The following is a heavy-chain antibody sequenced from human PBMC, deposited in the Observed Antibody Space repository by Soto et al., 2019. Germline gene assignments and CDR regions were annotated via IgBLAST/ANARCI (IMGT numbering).Heavy chain of an antibody. V-gene: IGHV2-5*01. CDR1: GFSLSTTGEG. J-gene: IGHJ6*02. CDR2: VHWNDDK. CDR3: AHRSLADTSPVYNGLDV. Sequence: QITLKEAGPTLVKPTQTLPLTCTFSGFSLSTTGEGVFWIRQPPGKAPEWLALVHWNDDKRYSPSLRPRLTIRNDTSRTQVVLSWTNSDPVDTGTYYCAHRSLADTSPVYNGLDVWGQGTTVIFSS.